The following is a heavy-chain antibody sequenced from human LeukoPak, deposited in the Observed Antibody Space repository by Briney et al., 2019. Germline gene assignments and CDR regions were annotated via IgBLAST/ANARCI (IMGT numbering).Heavy chain of an antibody. V-gene: IGHV3-74*01. Sequence: GGSLRLSCAVSGFTFSSYWMHWVRQAPGRGLVWVSHINTDGSITSSADSVKGRFTISRDNAKNTLYLQMNSLRVEDTAVYYCARTFVVRGAPDYWGQGTLVTVSS. CDR2: INTDGSIT. J-gene: IGHJ4*02. CDR3: ARTFVVRGAPDY. D-gene: IGHD3-10*01. CDR1: GFTFSSYW.